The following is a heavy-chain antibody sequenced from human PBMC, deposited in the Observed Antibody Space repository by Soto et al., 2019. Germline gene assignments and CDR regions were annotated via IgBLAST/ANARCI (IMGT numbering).Heavy chain of an antibody. D-gene: IGHD2-2*01. CDR2: ISSSSSYI. Sequence: GGSLRLSCAASGFTFSSYSMNWVRQAPGKGLEWVSSISSSSSYIYYADSVKGRFTISRDNAKNSLYLQMNSLRAEDTAVYYCARDYETLPPRWPTATYYFDYWGQGTLVTVSS. V-gene: IGHV3-21*01. CDR1: GFTFSSYS. CDR3: ARDYETLPPRWPTATYYFDY. J-gene: IGHJ4*02.